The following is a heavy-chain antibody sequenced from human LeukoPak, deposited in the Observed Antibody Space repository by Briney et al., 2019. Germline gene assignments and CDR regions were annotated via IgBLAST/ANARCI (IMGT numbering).Heavy chain of an antibody. V-gene: IGHV3-30*18. J-gene: IGHJ6*02. Sequence: GGSLRLSCAVSGFTFSSHGMHWVRQAPGKGLEWVAVISYDGSHKNYADSVKGRFTISRDNSKNTLDLQMNSLRAEDTAVYYCAKGVYNILTGYVYYGMGVWGQGTTVTVSS. CDR1: GFTFSSHG. CDR2: ISYDGSHK. CDR3: AKGVYNILTGYVYYGMGV. D-gene: IGHD3-9*01.